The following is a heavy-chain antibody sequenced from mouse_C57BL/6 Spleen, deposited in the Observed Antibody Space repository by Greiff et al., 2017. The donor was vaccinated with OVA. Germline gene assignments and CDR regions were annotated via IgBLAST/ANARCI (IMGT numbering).Heavy chain of an antibody. CDR3: ASPFITTDAMDY. Sequence: VKLMESGPELVKPGASVKISCKASGYAFSSSWMNWVKQRPGKGLEWIGRIYPGDGDTNYNGKFKGKATLTADKSSSTAYMQLSSLTSEDSAVYFCASPFITTDAMDYWGQGTSVTVSS. D-gene: IGHD1-1*01. V-gene: IGHV1-82*01. CDR2: IYPGDGDT. CDR1: GYAFSSSW. J-gene: IGHJ4*01.